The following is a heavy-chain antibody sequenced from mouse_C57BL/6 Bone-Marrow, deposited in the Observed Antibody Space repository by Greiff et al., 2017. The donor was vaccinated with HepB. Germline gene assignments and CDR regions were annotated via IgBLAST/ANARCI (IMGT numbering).Heavy chain of an antibody. CDR1: GYTFTDYY. J-gene: IGHJ3*01. V-gene: IGHV1-76*01. Sequence: QVQLQQSGAELVRPGASVKLSCKASGYTFTDYYINWVKQRPGQGLEWIARIYPGSGNTYYNEKFKGKATLTAEKSSSTAYMQLSSLTSEDSAVYFCANHYYGSSPFAYWGQGTLVTVSA. D-gene: IGHD1-1*01. CDR3: ANHYYGSSPFAY. CDR2: IYPGSGNT.